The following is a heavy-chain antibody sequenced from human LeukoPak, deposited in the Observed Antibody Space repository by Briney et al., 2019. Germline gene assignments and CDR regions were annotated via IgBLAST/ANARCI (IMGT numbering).Heavy chain of an antibody. D-gene: IGHD2-15*01. CDR3: ASWSGLVVAAPPSVSFP. J-gene: IGHJ5*02. CDR1: GFTFSSYE. V-gene: IGHV3-48*03. Sequence: GGSLRLSCAASGFTFSSYEMNWVRQAPGKGLEWVSYISSSGSTIYYADSVKGRFTISRDNAKNSLYLQMNSLRAEDTAVYYCASWSGLVVAAPPSVSFPWGQGTLVTVSS. CDR2: ISSSGSTI.